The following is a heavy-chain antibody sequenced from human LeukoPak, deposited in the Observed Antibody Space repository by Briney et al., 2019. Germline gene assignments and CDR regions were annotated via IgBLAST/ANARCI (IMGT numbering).Heavy chain of an antibody. CDR1: GFTFSSYG. V-gene: IGHV3-15*01. CDR3: TTGLGHCSTTSCDY. D-gene: IGHD2-2*01. Sequence: GRSLRLSCAASGFTFSSYGMHWVRQAPGKGLEWVGRIKRKTDGGTTDYAAPVKGRFTISRDDAKNTLYLQMNSLKTEDTAVYYCTTGLGHCSTTSCDYWGQGTLVTVSS. J-gene: IGHJ4*02. CDR2: IKRKTDGGTT.